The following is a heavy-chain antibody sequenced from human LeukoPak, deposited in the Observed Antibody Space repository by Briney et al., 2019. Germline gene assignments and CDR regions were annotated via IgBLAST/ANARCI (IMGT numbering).Heavy chain of an antibody. CDR3: ARTYYYDSSGYYFPDFDY. D-gene: IGHD3-22*01. J-gene: IGHJ4*02. CDR2: ISAYNGNT. CDR1: GYTFTGYY. Sequence: ASVKVSCKASGYTFTGYYMHWVRQAPGQGLEWMGWISAYNGNTNYAQKLQGRVTMTTDTSTSTAYMELRSLRSGDTAVYYCARTYYYDSSGYYFPDFDYWGQGTLVTVSS. V-gene: IGHV1-18*04.